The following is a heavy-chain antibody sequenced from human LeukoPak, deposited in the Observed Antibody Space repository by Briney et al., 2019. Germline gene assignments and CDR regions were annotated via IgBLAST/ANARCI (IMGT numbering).Heavy chain of an antibody. CDR1: GGSISSSY. CDR2: ISYSGAT. CDR3: ARSRTYRSTWNIDN. D-gene: IGHD1-1*01. V-gene: IGHV4-59*08. J-gene: IGHJ4*02. Sequence: SETLSLTCTVSGGSISSSYWTWIRQPPGKGLEWIGYISYSGATNYNPSLKSRVTISLDTSKNQFSLKLTSVNAADTAVHYCARSRTYRSTWNIDNWGQGTLVTV.